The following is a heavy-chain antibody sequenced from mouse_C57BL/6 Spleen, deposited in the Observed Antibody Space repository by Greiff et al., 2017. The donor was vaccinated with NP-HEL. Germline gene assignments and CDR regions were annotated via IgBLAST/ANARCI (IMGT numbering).Heavy chain of an antibody. CDR1: GYSITSGYY. J-gene: IGHJ4*01. CDR3: ARDEDYYAMDY. V-gene: IGHV3-6*01. CDR2: ISYDGSN. Sequence: EVQLVESGPGLVKPSQSLSLTCSVTGYSITSGYYWNWIRQFPGNKLEWMGYISYDGSNNYNPSLKNRISITRDTSKNQFFLKLNSVTTEDTATYYCARDEDYYAMDYWGQGTSVTVSS.